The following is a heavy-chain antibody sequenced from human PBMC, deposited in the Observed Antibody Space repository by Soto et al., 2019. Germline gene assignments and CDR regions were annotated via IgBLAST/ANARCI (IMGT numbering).Heavy chain of an antibody. J-gene: IGHJ4*02. D-gene: IGHD3-22*01. CDR1: GFTFSSYA. V-gene: IGHV3-23*01. CDR2: ISGSGGST. Sequence: PGGSLRLSCAASGFTFSSYAMSWVRQALGKGLEWVSAISGSGGSTYYADSVKGRFTISRDNSKNTLYLQMNSLRAEDTAVYYCAKGKYYYDSSGYYSSYYFDYWGQGTLVTVSS. CDR3: AKGKYYYDSSGYYSSYYFDY.